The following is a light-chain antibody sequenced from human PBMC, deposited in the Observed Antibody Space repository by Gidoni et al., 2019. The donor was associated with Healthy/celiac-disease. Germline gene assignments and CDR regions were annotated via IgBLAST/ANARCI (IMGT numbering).Light chain of an antibody. CDR3: SSYRRSFTPNWV. CDR2: EVS. V-gene: IGLV2-14*01. Sequence: LTQPASVSGSPVQSITISCTGTSSDVGGYNYVSWYQQHPGKAPNLMIYEVSHRPSGVSNRFSGSKSGNTASLTISGLQAEYGADYYCSSYRRSFTPNWVFGGGTKLTVL. CDR1: SSDVGGYNY. J-gene: IGLJ3*02.